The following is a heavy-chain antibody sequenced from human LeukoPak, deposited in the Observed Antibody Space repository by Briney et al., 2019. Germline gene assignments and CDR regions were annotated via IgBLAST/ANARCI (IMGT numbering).Heavy chain of an antibody. J-gene: IGHJ6*02. CDR2: ISSSSSYI. D-gene: IGHD3-10*01. CDR3: ARVSGLIINSGPWGYGMDV. V-gene: IGHV3-21*01. Sequence: GGSLRLSCAASGFTFSSYSMNWVRQAPGKGLEWVSSISSSSSYIYYADSVKGRFTISRDNAKNSLYLQMNSLRAEDTAVYYCARVSGLIINSGPWGYGMDVWGQGTTVTVSS. CDR1: GFTFSSYS.